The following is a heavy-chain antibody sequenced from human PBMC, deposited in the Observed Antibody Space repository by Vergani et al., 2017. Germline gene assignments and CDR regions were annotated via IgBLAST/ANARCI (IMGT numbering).Heavy chain of an antibody. CDR3: ARWGNEKRLDS. J-gene: IGHJ5*01. CDR1: GFTFSSHG. V-gene: IGHV3-33*01. CDR2: IWYDGSNK. Sequence: QVQLVESEGGVVQPGRSLTLSCVASGFTFSSHGMHWVRQAPGKGLEWVAVIWYDGSNKYYGDSVKGRFTISRENSKNTLYLQMNSLRVEDTALYYCARWGNEKRLDSWGQGTLVTVSS. D-gene: IGHD1-1*01.